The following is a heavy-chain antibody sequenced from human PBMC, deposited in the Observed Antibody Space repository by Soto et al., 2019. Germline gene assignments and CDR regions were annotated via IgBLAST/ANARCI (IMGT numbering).Heavy chain of an antibody. CDR1: GGSINSRYW. CDR3: ARDQNGSGNYYTRYFDY. Sequence: SETLSLTCAVSGGSINSRYWWSWVRPSPGKGLEWIGEIYHSGSTNYNPSLKSRVTLSVDKSKNQFSLNLSSVTAADTAVYYCARDQNGSGNYYTRYFDYWGQGALVTVS. D-gene: IGHD3-10*01. V-gene: IGHV4-4*02. J-gene: IGHJ4*02. CDR2: IYHSGST.